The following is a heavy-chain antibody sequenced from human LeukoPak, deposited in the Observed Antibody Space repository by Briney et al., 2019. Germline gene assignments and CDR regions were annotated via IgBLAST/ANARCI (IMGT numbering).Heavy chain of an antibody. J-gene: IGHJ3*02. CDR2: ISAYNGNT. Sequence: ASVKVSCKASGYTFTGYYMHWVRQASGQGLEWMGWISAYNGNTNYAQKLQGRVTMTTDTSTSTAYMELRSLRSDDTAVYYCARMGADWRAFDIWGQGTMVTVSS. CDR1: GYTFTGYY. CDR3: ARMGADWRAFDI. D-gene: IGHD3-16*01. V-gene: IGHV1-18*04.